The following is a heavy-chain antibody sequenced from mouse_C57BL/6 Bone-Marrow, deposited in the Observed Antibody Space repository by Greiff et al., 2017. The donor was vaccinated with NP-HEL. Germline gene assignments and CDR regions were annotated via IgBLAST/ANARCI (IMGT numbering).Heavy chain of an antibody. CDR1: GISITTGNYR. J-gene: IGHJ1*03. CDR2: IYYSGTI. Sequence: EVQLQQSGPGLVKPSQTVFLTCTVTGISITTGNYRWSWIRQFPGNKLEWIGYIYYSGTITYNPSLTSRTTITRDTPKNQFFLEMNSLTAEDTATYYCAREYSNWYFDVWGTGTTVTVSS. V-gene: IGHV3-5*01. CDR3: AREYSNWYFDV. D-gene: IGHD2-5*01.